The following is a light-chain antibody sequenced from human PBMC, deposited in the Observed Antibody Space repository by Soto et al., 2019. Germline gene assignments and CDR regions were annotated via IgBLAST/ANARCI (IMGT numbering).Light chain of an antibody. J-gene: IGKJ4*01. V-gene: IGKV3-11*01. CDR1: QSVGNN. CDR2: EAS. CDR3: QQHANWSLT. Sequence: EIVLTQSPATLSLSRGERATLSCRASQSVGNNLAWYQQKPGQAPGLLIYEASTRATGIPARFSGSGSGTDFTLTISSLEPEDFAVYYCQQHANWSLTFGGGTKVDIK.